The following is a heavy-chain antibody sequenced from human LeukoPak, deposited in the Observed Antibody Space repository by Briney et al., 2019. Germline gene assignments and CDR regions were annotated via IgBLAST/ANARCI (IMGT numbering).Heavy chain of an antibody. D-gene: IGHD3-10*01. CDR1: GGSISSYY. J-gene: IGHJ4*02. CDR3: ARGPEDVLLWFGESHFDY. V-gene: IGHV4-59*01. CDR2: IYYSGST. Sequence: PSETLSLTCTVSGGSISSYYWSWIRQPPGKGLEWIGYIYYSGSTNYNPSLKSRVTISVDTSKNQFSLKLSSVTAADTAVYYCARGPEDVLLWFGESHFDYWGQGILVTVSS.